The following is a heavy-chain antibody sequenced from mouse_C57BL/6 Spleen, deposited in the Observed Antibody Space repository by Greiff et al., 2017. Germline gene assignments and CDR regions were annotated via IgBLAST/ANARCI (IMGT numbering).Heavy chain of an antibody. Sequence: VKLQQPGAELVKPGASVKLSCKASGYTFTSYWMHWVKQRPGQGLEWIGMIHPNSGSTNYNEKFKSKATLTVDKSSSTAYMQLSSLTSEDSAVYYCARAKIDAMDYWGQGTSVTVSS. CDR2: IHPNSGST. J-gene: IGHJ4*01. CDR1: GYTFTSYW. V-gene: IGHV1-64*01. CDR3: ARAKIDAMDY. D-gene: IGHD1-3*01.